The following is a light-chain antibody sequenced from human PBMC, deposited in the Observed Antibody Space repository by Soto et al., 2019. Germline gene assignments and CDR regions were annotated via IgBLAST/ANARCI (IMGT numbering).Light chain of an antibody. CDR2: DAS. CDR1: QSFRGL. V-gene: IGKV3-15*01. J-gene: IGKJ5*01. Sequence: EVVLTQSPVTLSLSPGERATLSCRASQSFRGLLAWYQQKPGQAPRLLIYDASTGATGTPARFSGSGSGTEFALTISSLQSEDFAIYYCQQYSDWPPITFGQGTRLEIK. CDR3: QQYSDWPPIT.